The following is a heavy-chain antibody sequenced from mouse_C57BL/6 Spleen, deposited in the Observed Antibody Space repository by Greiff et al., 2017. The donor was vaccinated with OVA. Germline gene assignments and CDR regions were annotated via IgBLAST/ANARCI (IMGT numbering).Heavy chain of an antibody. V-gene: IGHV1-69*01. D-gene: IGHD2-1*01. CDR2: IDPSDSYT. Sequence: VQLQQPGAELVMPGASVKLSCKASGYTFTSYWMHWVKQRPGQGLEWIGEIDPSDSYTNYNQKFKGKSTLTVDKSSSTAYMQLSSLTSDDSAVYYCARGDLLYYAMDYWGQGTSVTVSS. J-gene: IGHJ4*01. CDR3: ARGDLLYYAMDY. CDR1: GYTFTSYW.